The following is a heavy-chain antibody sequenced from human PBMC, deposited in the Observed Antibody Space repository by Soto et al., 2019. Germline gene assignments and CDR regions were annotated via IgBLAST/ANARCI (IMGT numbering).Heavy chain of an antibody. D-gene: IGHD6-19*01. Sequence: GGSLRLSCAASGFTFSGSAMHWVRQASGKGLEWVGRIRSKANSYATAYAASVKGRFTISRDDSKNTAYLQMNSLKTEDTAVYYCTRLGGSGWPLGFFWGQGTMVTVSS. J-gene: IGHJ3*01. CDR1: GFTFSGSA. V-gene: IGHV3-73*01. CDR2: IRSKANSYAT. CDR3: TRLGGSGWPLGFF.